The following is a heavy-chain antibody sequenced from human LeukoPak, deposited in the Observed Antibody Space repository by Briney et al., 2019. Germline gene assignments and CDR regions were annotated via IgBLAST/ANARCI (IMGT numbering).Heavy chain of an antibody. CDR1: GFTFTSYG. D-gene: IGHD2-21*01. CDR3: AINGCYRGVCAFDV. J-gene: IGHJ3*01. V-gene: IGHV3-48*01. Sequence: LGGSLRLSCATSGFTFTSYGMNWVRQAPGKGLEWVSYISNSAILYADSVKGRFTISRDNARNALYLQMNSLRAEDTAVYYCAINGCYRGVCAFDVWGQGTMVTVSS. CDR2: ISNSAI.